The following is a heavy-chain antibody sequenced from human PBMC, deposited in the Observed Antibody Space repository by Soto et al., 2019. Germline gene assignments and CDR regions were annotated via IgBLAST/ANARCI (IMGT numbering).Heavy chain of an antibody. D-gene: IGHD2-21*02. Sequence: PSETLSLTCAVSGYSISSGYYWGWIRQPPGRGLEWIGSISHSGTTYYNPSLRSRATISIDTSNNQFSLKLSSVTAADTAVYYCARASGGNSGWGHWSDPCGQGPLVTVYS. CDR2: ISHSGTT. J-gene: IGHJ5*02. CDR1: GYSISSGYY. V-gene: IGHV4-38-2*01. CDR3: ARASGGNSGWGHWSDP.